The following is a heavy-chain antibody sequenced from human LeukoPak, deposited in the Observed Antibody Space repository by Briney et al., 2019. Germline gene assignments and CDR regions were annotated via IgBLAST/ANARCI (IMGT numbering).Heavy chain of an antibody. CDR3: AKVAGDRMDY. CDR2: ISANTGKT. Sequence: ASVKVSCKTSGYTFSTYGFCWVRQAPGDGLEWMGWISANTGKTSYAQKFQDRVTMTTDTSTTTAYMELRNLRLDDTAVYFCAKVAGDRMDYWGQGTLVTVSS. CDR1: GYTFSTYG. V-gene: IGHV1-18*01. J-gene: IGHJ4*02.